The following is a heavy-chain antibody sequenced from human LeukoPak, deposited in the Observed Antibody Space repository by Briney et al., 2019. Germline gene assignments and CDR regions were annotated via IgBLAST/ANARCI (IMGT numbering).Heavy chain of an antibody. CDR1: GGTFSSYA. J-gene: IGHJ4*02. CDR2: IIPIFGTA. Sequence: GASVKVSCTASGGTFSSYAISWVRQAPGQGLEWMGGIIPIFGTANYAQKFQGRVTTTADESTSTAYMELSSLRSEDTAVYYCARGGGYYDSSGYYFRWGQGTLVTVSS. D-gene: IGHD3-22*01. V-gene: IGHV1-69*13. CDR3: ARGGGYYDSSGYYFR.